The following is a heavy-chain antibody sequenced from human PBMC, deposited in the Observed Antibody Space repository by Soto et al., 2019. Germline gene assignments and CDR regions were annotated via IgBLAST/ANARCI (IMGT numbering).Heavy chain of an antibody. CDR1: GGTFSSYA. D-gene: IGHD3-3*01. CDR3: ARGRLEGLLYYADYYYGMDV. J-gene: IGHJ6*02. V-gene: IGHV1-69*01. Sequence: QVQLVQSGAEVKKPGSSVKVSCKASGGTFSSYAISWVRQAPGQGLEWMGGIIPIFGTANDAQKFQGRVTITAEESTSTAYMKLNSLRSEDTAVYYCARGRLEGLLYYADYYYGMDVWGQGTTVTVSS. CDR2: IIPIFGTA.